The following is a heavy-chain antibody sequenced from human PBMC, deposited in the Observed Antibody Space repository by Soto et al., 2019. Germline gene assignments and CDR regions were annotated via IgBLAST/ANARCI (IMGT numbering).Heavy chain of an antibody. CDR2: IIPIFGTA. CDR3: ARGGTTKYSSSHYYYYGMDV. J-gene: IGHJ6*02. V-gene: IGHV1-69*12. CDR1: GGTFSSYA. D-gene: IGHD6-13*01. Sequence: QVQLVQSGAEVKKPGSSVKVSCKASGGTFSSYAISWVRQAPGQGLEWMGGIIPIFGTANYAQKFQGRVTITAVEATSTAYVELSSLRSEDTAVYYCARGGTTKYSSSHYYYYGMDVWGQGTTVTVSS.